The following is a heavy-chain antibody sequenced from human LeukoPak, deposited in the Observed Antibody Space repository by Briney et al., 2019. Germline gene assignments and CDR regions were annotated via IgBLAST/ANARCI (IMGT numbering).Heavy chain of an antibody. J-gene: IGHJ4*02. CDR1: GFTFSRYN. V-gene: IGHV3-7*01. CDR2: IKEGGSEK. D-gene: IGHD3-22*01. CDR3: ARVDSAEKRDFDY. Sequence: PGGSLRLSCAGSGFTFSRYNMNWFRQAPGKGLEWVANIKEGGSEKYYVDSVKGRFTISRDNAKNSAFLQMNSLRAEDTAVYYCARVDSAEKRDFDYWGQGTLVTVSS.